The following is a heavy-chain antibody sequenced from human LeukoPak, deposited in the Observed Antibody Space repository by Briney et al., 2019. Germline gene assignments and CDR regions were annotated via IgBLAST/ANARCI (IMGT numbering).Heavy chain of an antibody. Sequence: SETLSLTCAVYGGSFSGYYWSWIRQPQGKGMEWVGEINHSGSTNYNPSLKRRVTISVDTSKNQFSLKLSSVTAADTAVYYCARGQYDFWSGYPLGADYYYYMDVWGKGTTVTVSS. J-gene: IGHJ6*03. CDR3: ARGQYDFWSGYPLGADYYYYMDV. D-gene: IGHD3-3*01. CDR1: GGSFSGYY. V-gene: IGHV4-34*01. CDR2: INHSGST.